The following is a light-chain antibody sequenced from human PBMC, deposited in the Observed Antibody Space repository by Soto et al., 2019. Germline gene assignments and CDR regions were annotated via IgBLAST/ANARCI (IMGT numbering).Light chain of an antibody. CDR2: GAS. J-gene: IGKJ5*01. CDR1: QSVSSSY. CDR3: PQYNSWPPIT. Sequence: EIVLTHYQGSLCLSREVKPALSCKPIQSVSSSYLAWYQQKPGQAPRLLIFGASSRANGIPARFSGSGSGTEFTLTISNLHTEDFAVYYCPQYNSWPPITFGPGVRLEIK. V-gene: IGKV3-15*01.